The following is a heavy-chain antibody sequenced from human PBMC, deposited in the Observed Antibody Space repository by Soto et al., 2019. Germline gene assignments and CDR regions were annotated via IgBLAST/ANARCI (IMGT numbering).Heavy chain of an antibody. D-gene: IGHD5-18*01. CDR3: SRGILV. CDR1: GGSINSGGYC. CDR2: ISYGGST. Sequence: QVQLQESGPGLVKPSQTLSLTCTVSGGSINSGGYCWSWIRQHPGKGLDWIGCISYGGSTSYNPSLKSRVTISVDTSNNQFSLELTSVTAADTAVYYCSRGILVWGQGALITVSS. V-gene: IGHV4-31*03. J-gene: IGHJ4*02.